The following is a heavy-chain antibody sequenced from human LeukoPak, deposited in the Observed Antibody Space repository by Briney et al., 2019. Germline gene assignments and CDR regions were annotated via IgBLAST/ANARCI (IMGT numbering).Heavy chain of an antibody. J-gene: IGHJ4*02. CDR2: IYRSSTT. CDR3: AKDRRYSGSYSPDY. Sequence: GGSLRLSCAASGFTVSDYYMSWVRQAPGKGLEWVSVIYRSSTTYYADSVKGRFTISRDNSKNTLSLQMNSLRAEDTAVYYCAKDRRYSGSYSPDYWGQGTLVTVSS. V-gene: IGHV3-53*01. D-gene: IGHD1-26*01. CDR1: GFTVSDYY.